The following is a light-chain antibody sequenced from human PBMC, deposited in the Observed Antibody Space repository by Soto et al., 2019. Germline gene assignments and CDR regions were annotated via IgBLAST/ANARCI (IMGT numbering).Light chain of an antibody. V-gene: IGKV3D-20*02. J-gene: IGKJ4*01. CDR3: QQRGNWPLT. CDR2: GAS. CDR1: QSVSSSY. Sequence: EIVLTQSPGTLSLSPGERATLSCRASQSVSSSYLAWYQQKPGQAPRLLIYGASSRATGIPGRFSGSGSGTDFTLTISRLEPEDFAVYYCQQRGNWPLTFGGGTKVDIK.